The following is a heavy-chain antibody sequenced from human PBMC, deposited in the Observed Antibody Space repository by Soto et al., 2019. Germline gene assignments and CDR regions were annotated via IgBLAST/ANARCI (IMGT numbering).Heavy chain of an antibody. D-gene: IGHD3-22*01. CDR3: ARVYSSAIMGFDP. V-gene: IGHV3-11*06. J-gene: IGHJ5*02. Sequence: QVQLVESGGGLVKPGGSLRLSCAASGFTFSDYYMSWIRQAPGKGLEWVSYISSSSSYTNYADSVKGRFTISRDNAKNSLYLQMNSLRAEDTAVYYSARVYSSAIMGFDPWGQGTLVTVSS. CDR1: GFTFSDYY. CDR2: ISSSSSYT.